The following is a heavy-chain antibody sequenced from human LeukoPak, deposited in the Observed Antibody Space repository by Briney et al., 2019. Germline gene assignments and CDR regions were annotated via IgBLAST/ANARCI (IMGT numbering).Heavy chain of an antibody. CDR2: ISASGGST. Sequence: GSLRLSCVASGFTFRNYAMSWVRQTPRKGLEWVSAISASGGSTDYADSVKGRFTISRDNSKNTLYLQMNSLRAEDTAVYYCAQNYGGTLYWGQGTLVTVSS. D-gene: IGHD4-23*01. J-gene: IGHJ4*02. V-gene: IGHV3-23*01. CDR3: AQNYGGTLY. CDR1: GFTFRNYA.